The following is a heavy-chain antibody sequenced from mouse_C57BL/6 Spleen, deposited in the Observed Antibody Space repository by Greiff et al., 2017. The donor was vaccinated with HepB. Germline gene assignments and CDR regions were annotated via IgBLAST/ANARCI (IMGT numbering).Heavy chain of an antibody. CDR3: ARMWMGPSGAFAY. J-gene: IGHJ3*01. D-gene: IGHD3-2*02. CDR1: GYTFTSYW. V-gene: IGHV1-7*01. Sequence: QVQLQQSGAELAKPGASVKLSCKASGYTFTSYWMHWVKQRPGQGLEWIGYINPSSGYTKYNQKFKDKATLTADKSSSTAYMQLSRLTYEDSAVYYCARMWMGPSGAFAYWGQGTLVTVSA. CDR2: INPSSGYT.